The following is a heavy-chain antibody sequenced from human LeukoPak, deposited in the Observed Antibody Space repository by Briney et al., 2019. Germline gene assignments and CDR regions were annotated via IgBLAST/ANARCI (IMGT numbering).Heavy chain of an antibody. CDR1: GGTFSSYA. D-gene: IGHD6-13*01. Sequence: ASVKVSCKASGGTFSSYAISWVRQAPGQGLEWMGWISAYNGNTNYAQKLQGRVTMTTDTSTSTAYMELRSLRSDDTAVYYCARGRRVYSSSWYALGYWGQGTLVTVSS. V-gene: IGHV1-18*01. J-gene: IGHJ4*02. CDR2: ISAYNGNT. CDR3: ARGRRVYSSSWYALGY.